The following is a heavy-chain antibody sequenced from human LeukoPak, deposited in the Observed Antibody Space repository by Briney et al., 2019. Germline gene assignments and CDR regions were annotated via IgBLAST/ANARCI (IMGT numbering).Heavy chain of an antibody. Sequence: SQTLSLTCTVSGYSISSGYYWGWIRQPPGKGLEWIGSIYHSGSTYYNPSLKSRVTISVDTSKNQFSLKLSSVTAADTAVYYCARANYDFWSGYYKGYFDYWGQGTLVTVSS. V-gene: IGHV4-38-2*02. CDR3: ARANYDFWSGYYKGYFDY. J-gene: IGHJ4*02. CDR1: GYSISSGYY. D-gene: IGHD3-3*01. CDR2: IYHSGST.